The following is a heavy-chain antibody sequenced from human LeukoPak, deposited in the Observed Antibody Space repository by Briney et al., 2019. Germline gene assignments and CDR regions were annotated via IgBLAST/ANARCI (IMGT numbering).Heavy chain of an antibody. CDR3: ARDSYHYDSSGYYSGPNYYYYYYMDV. V-gene: IGHV4-34*01. CDR2: INHSGST. J-gene: IGHJ6*03. D-gene: IGHD3-22*01. Sequence: PSETLSLTCAVYGGSFSGYYWSWIRQPPGKGLEWIGEINHSGSTNYNPSLKSRVTISVDTSKNQFSLKLSSVTAADTAVYYCARDSYHYDSSGYYSGPNYYYYYYMDVWGKGTTVTISS. CDR1: GGSFSGYY.